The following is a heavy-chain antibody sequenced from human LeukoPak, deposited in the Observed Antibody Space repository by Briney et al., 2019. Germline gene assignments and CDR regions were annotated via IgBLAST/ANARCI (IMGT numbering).Heavy chain of an antibody. CDR3: ARAPYYYGSGSSYFDY. CDR1: GFTFSSYV. D-gene: IGHD3-10*01. Sequence: GGSLRLSCAASGFTFSSYVTHWVRQAPGKGLEWVAVISYDGSNEYYADSVKGRFTISRDNSKSTVYVQMNSLRAEDTAVYYCARAPYYYGSGSSYFDYWGQGTLVTVSS. J-gene: IGHJ4*02. CDR2: ISYDGSNE. V-gene: IGHV3-30-3*01.